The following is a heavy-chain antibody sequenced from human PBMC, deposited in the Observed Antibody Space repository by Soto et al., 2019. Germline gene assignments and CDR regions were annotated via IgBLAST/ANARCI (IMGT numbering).Heavy chain of an antibody. CDR1: GYIFTSYW. V-gene: IGHV5-51*01. CDR2: IYPGDSDT. Sequence: GESLKISCKCSGYIFTSYWIGWVRQMPGKGLEWMGIIYPGDSDTRYSPSFQGQVTISADKSISTAYLQWSSLKASDTAMYYCARQDTAMRAYPFDIWGQGTMVTVSS. J-gene: IGHJ3*02. D-gene: IGHD5-18*01. CDR3: ARQDTAMRAYPFDI.